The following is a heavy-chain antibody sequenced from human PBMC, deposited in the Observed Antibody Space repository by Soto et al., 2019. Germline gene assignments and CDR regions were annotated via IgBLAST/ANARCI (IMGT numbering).Heavy chain of an antibody. Sequence: EVQLVESGGGLVQPGGSLKLSCAASGFIFSDSALHWVRQASGKGLEWVGRIRRKANNYATTYAASVEGRFAIYRDDSKTTAYLQMNSLKTEDTAIYYCTRGTDVSSGYPRYYLDYWGQGTLVTVSS. CDR3: TRGTDVSSGYPRYYLDY. V-gene: IGHV3-73*02. D-gene: IGHD3-3*01. CDR1: GFIFSDSA. J-gene: IGHJ4*02. CDR2: IRRKANNYAT.